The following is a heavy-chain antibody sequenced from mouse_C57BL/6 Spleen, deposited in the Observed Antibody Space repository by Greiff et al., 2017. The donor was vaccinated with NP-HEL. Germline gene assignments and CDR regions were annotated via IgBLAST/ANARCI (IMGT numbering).Heavy chain of an antibody. CDR3: TRENYGSSYKYFDV. CDR1: GFTFSSYA. D-gene: IGHD1-1*01. CDR2: ISSGGDYI. Sequence: EVQLVESGEGLVKPGGSLKLSCAASGFTFSSYAMSWVRQTPEKRLEWVAYISSGGDYIYYADTVKGRFTISRANARNTLYLQISSLKSEDTAMYYCTRENYGSSYKYFDVWGTGTTVTVSS. V-gene: IGHV5-9-1*02. J-gene: IGHJ1*03.